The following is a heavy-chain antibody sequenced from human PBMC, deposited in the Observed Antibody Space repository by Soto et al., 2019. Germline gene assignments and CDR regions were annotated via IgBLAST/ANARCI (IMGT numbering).Heavy chain of an antibody. V-gene: IGHV3-23*01. CDR2: MSGSSSTT. CDR1: GLTFSNYA. D-gene: IGHD1-7*01. Sequence: GGSLRLSCATSGLTFSNYAMSWVRQAPGGGLEWVSSMSGSSSTTYYADSVRGRFTISRDRSKNTLYLQMSSPRAEDTALYYCAKNQERELPRVIDFWGQGTQVTV. CDR3: AKNQERELPRVIDF. J-gene: IGHJ4*02.